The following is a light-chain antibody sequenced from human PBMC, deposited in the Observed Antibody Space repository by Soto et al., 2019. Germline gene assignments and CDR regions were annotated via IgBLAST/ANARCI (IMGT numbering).Light chain of an antibody. V-gene: IGKV3-20*01. CDR2: AAS. CDR3: QQYVRSPWT. J-gene: IGKJ1*01. CDR1: QSVSSSY. Sequence: EIVLTQSPGTLSLSPGERATLSCRASQSVSSSYLAWYQQKGGQAPRLLIYAASSRATGIPDRFSGSGSGTDFTLTISRLEPEDVAVYYCQQYVRSPWTFGQGTKVEIK.